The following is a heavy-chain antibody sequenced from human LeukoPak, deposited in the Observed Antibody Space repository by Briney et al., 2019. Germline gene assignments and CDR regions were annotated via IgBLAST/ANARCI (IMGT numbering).Heavy chain of an antibody. Sequence: PSETLSLTCTVSGGSISSYYWSWIRQPPGKGLXXXXXXXYSGSTNYNPSLKSRVTISVDTSKNQFSLKLSSVTAADTAVYYCARVRDFWSGYYGDDAFDIWGQGTMVTVSS. CDR3: ARVRDFWSGYYGDDAFDI. CDR2: XXYSGST. CDR1: GGSISSYY. V-gene: IGHV4-59*01. J-gene: IGHJ3*02. D-gene: IGHD3-3*01.